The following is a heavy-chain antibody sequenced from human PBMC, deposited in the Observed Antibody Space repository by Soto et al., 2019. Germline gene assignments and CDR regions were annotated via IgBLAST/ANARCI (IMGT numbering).Heavy chain of an antibody. CDR2: IYPGDSDT. Sequence: GESLKISFKGSGYSFTSYLICWVRQMPVKGLEWMGIIYPGDSDTRYSPSFQGQVTISADKSISTAYLQWSSLKASDTAMYYCARHPVSAYSRSSEYYYGMDVWGQGTTVAVSS. D-gene: IGHD6-6*01. J-gene: IGHJ6*02. CDR3: ARHPVSAYSRSSEYYYGMDV. V-gene: IGHV5-51*01. CDR1: GYSFTSYL.